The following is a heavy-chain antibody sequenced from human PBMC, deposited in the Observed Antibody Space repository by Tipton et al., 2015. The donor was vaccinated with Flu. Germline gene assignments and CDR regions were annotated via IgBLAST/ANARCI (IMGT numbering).Heavy chain of an antibody. CDR3: ARTGYSGYDFAFDI. Sequence: TLSLTCAVYVGSFSGYFWSWIRQHPGKGLEWIGYIYYSGSTYYNPSLKSRLTISVDTSKNQFSLKLRSVTAADTAVYYCARTGYSGYDFAFDIWGQGTMVTVSS. CDR2: IYYSGST. CDR1: VGSFSGYF. J-gene: IGHJ3*02. V-gene: IGHV4-31*11. D-gene: IGHD5-12*01.